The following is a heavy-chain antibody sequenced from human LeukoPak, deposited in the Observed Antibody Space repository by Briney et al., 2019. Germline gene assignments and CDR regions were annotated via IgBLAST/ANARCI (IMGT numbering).Heavy chain of an antibody. CDR3: ARETDKAAARSYAGLTLFDY. V-gene: IGHV4-39*07. Sequence: SETLSFTCAVYGGSFSSYYWGWIRQPPGKGLEWIGSIYYSGSTYYNPSLKSRVTISVDTSKNQFSLKLSSVTAADTAVYYCARETDKAAARSYAGLTLFDYWGQGTLVTVSS. J-gene: IGHJ4*02. CDR1: GGSFSSYY. CDR2: IYYSGST. D-gene: IGHD6-13*01.